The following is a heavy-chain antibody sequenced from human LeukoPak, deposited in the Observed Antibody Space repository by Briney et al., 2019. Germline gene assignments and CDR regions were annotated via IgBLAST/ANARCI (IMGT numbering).Heavy chain of an antibody. V-gene: IGHV4-59*01. CDR2: IYYSWST. Sequence: SETLSLICSVCVGSISSYYWIWLRQPPGEGLVGIGYIYYSWSTIYSPSLKSRVTLSVDTSKNQFSLKLSSVTAADTAVYYCASTPRYYDHVWGSYRPDYLDYWGQGTLVTVSS. D-gene: IGHD3-16*02. CDR3: ASTPRYYDHVWGSYRPDYLDY. J-gene: IGHJ4*02. CDR1: VGSISSYY.